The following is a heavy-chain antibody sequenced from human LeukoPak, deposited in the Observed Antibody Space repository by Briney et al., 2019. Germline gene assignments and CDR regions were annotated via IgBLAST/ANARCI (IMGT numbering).Heavy chain of an antibody. CDR2: IYYCGST. J-gene: IGHJ4*02. CDR3: ARAKRGYRGYELDY. CDR1: VGSISSYY. D-gene: IGHD5-12*01. Sequence: PSVTLSLTCTVSVGSISSYYWSWIRQAPGKGLEWIGYIYYCGSTNYNPSLKSRVTISVDTSKNQFSLKLSSVAAEDTAVYYCARAKRGYRGYELDYWGQGTLVTVSS. V-gene: IGHV4-59*01.